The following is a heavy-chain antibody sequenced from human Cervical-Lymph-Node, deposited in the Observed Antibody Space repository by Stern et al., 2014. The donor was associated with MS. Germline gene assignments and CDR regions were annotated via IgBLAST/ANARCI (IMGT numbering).Heavy chain of an antibody. J-gene: IGHJ4*02. Sequence: VQLVESGGDLVKPGGSLRLSCAASGFTFSYYDMNWVRQAPGKGLEWVSSITSGSAYLYYADSVKGRFTISRDNAKNSLYLQMNSLRAEDTAVYYCARQDGYNLDYWGRGTLVTVSS. D-gene: IGHD5-24*01. CDR1: GFTFSYYD. V-gene: IGHV3-21*01. CDR2: ITSGSAYL. CDR3: ARQDGYNLDY.